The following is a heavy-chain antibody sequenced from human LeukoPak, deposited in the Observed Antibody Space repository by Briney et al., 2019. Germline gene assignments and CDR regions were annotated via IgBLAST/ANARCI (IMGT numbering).Heavy chain of an antibody. V-gene: IGHV4-4*07. CDR2: IYTSGST. Sequence: SETLSLTCTVSGGSISSYYWSWIRQPAGKGLEWIGRIYTSGSTNYNPSLESRVTMSVDTSKNQFSLKLSSVTAADTAVYYCARDSVVVITNDAFDIWGQGTMVTVSS. CDR1: GGSISSYY. CDR3: ARDSVVVITNDAFDI. D-gene: IGHD3-22*01. J-gene: IGHJ3*02.